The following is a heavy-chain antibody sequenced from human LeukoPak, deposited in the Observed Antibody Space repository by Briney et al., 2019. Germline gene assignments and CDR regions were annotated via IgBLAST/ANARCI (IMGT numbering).Heavy chain of an antibody. D-gene: IGHD1-26*01. Sequence: PSETLPLTCTVPRGPIRGHYRSWIHQTPGKGLDYICYIYYRRSTHSNPSLQSRLTISVDTAKNPFSLKLSSVTAADTAVYYCARGHMGLDYWGQGTLVTVSS. CDR3: ARGHMGLDY. CDR1: RGPIRGHY. V-gene: IGHV4-59*11. CDR2: IYYRRST. J-gene: IGHJ4*02.